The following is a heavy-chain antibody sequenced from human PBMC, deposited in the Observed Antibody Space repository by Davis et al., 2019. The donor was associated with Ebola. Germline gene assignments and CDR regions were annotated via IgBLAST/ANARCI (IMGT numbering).Heavy chain of an antibody. D-gene: IGHD3-16*01. J-gene: IGHJ4*02. V-gene: IGHV3-21*01. CDR3: AREALGECLQSGYFDY. CDR1: GFTFSSYS. Sequence: GESLKISCAASGFTFSSYSMNWVRQAPGKGLEWVSSISSSSSYIYYADSVKGRFTISRDNAKNSLYLQMNSLRAEDTAVYYCAREALGECLQSGYFDYWGQGTLSPSPQ. CDR2: ISSSSSYI.